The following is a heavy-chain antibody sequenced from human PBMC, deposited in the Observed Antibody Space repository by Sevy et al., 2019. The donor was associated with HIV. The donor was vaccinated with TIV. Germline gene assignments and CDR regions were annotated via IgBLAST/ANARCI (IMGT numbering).Heavy chain of an antibody. CDR2: INAISSNI. Sequence: GGSLRLSCAASGFTFSSYAMNWVRQAPGKGLEWVSSINAISSNIYYAASVKGRLTISRDNAANSLYLQMNSVRAEDTAVYYCARDLFSGGNAVYGYWGQGTLVTVSS. D-gene: IGHD2-15*01. V-gene: IGHV3-21*01. CDR3: ARDLFSGGNAVYGY. J-gene: IGHJ4*02. CDR1: GFTFSSYA.